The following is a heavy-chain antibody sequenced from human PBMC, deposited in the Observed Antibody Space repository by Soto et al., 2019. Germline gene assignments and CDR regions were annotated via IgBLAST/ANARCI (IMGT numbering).Heavy chain of an antibody. J-gene: IGHJ5*01. D-gene: IGHD2-15*01. CDR3: ARGRYCLTGRCFPNWFDS. Sequence: SETLSLTCSVSGDSISTVDYFWAWIRQPPGQALEYIGYIYKSATTYYNPSFEGRVAISLDTSKSQFSLNVTSVTAADTAVYFCARGRYCLTGRCFPNWFDSWGQGTLVTVSS. CDR1: GDSISTVDYF. CDR2: IYKSATT. V-gene: IGHV4-30-4*01.